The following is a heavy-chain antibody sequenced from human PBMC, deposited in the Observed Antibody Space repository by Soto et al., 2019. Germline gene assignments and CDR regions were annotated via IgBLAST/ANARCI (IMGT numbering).Heavy chain of an antibody. CDR1: GGTFSSYA. Sequence: SVKVSCKASGGTFSSYAISWVRQAPGQGLEWMGGIIPIFGTANYAQKFQGRVTITADESTSTAYMELSSLRSEDTAVYYCARELQGLYYFDHWGQGTLVTVSS. J-gene: IGHJ4*02. CDR2: IIPIFGTA. D-gene: IGHD2-15*01. V-gene: IGHV1-69*13. CDR3: ARELQGLYYFDH.